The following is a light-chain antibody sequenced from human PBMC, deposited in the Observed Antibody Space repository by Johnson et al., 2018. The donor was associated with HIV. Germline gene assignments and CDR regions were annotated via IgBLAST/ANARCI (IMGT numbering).Light chain of an antibody. CDR2: EKN. V-gene: IGLV1-51*02. CDR3: GTWDSSLSAEV. Sequence: QSVLTQPPSVSAAPGQKVTFSCSGTSSNVGNNYVSWYQQFPGTAPKLLIYEKNKRPSGIPDRFSGSKSGTSATLGITGLQTGDEADYYCGTWDSSLSAEVFGTGTKVPGL. CDR1: SSNVGNNY. J-gene: IGLJ1*01.